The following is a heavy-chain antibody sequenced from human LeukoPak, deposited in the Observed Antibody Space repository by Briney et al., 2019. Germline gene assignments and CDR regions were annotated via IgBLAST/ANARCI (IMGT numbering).Heavy chain of an antibody. D-gene: IGHD1-26*01. V-gene: IGHV3-73*01. CDR1: GFTFSGSA. CDR2: IDKKDKGYATAT. J-gene: IGHJ5*02. Sequence: PGGSLKLSCAASGFTFSGSAIHWVRQSSGKGLEWVGQIDKKDKGYATATAYAASVKGRFTISRDDSINTAYLQMKSLKTEDTALYYCTRDSGTYSWFDPRGQGTLVTVSS. CDR3: TRDSGTYSWFDP.